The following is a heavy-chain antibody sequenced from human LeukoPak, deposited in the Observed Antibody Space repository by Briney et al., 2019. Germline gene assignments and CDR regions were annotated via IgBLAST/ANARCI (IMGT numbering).Heavy chain of an antibody. CDR3: ATLSLSLVGATTVFDY. Sequence: PSGTLSLTCAVSGGSISSSNWWSWVRQPPGKGLEWIGEIYHSGSTNYNPSLKSRVTISVDKSKNQFSLKLSSVTAADTAVYYCATLSLSLVGATTVFDYWGQGTLVTVSS. CDR1: GGSISSSNW. J-gene: IGHJ4*02. CDR2: IYHSGST. D-gene: IGHD1-26*01. V-gene: IGHV4-4*02.